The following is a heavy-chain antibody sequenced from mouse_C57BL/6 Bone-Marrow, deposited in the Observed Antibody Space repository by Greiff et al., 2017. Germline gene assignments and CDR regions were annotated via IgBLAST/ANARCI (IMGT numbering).Heavy chain of an antibody. V-gene: IGHV5-6*01. D-gene: IGHD1-1*01. CDR2: ISSGGSYS. J-gene: IGHJ2*01. Sequence: EVNLVASGGDLVKPGGSLKLSCAASGFTFSSYGMSWVRQTPDKRLEWVATISSGGSYSYSPDSVKGRFTISRDNAKNTLYLQMSNLKSEDTAMYNSARHDYYGSSPYCDNWGQGTTLADSS. CDR1: GFTFSSYG. CDR3: ARHDYYGSSPYCDN.